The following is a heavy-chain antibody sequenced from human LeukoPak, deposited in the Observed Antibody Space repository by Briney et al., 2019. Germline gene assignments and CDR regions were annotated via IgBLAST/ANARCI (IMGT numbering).Heavy chain of an antibody. CDR2: INHSGST. D-gene: IGHD3-3*02. CDR3: ARARIRGWFDP. Sequence: SETLSLTCAVYGGSFSGYYWSWIRRPPGKGLEWIGEINHSGSTNYNPSLKSRVTISVDTSKNQFSLKLSSVTAADTAVYYCARARIRGWFDPWGQGTLVTVSS. CDR1: GGSFSGYY. V-gene: IGHV4-34*01. J-gene: IGHJ5*02.